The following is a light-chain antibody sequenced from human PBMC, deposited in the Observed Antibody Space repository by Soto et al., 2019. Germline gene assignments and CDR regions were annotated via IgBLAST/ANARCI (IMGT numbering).Light chain of an antibody. J-gene: IGLJ2*01. V-gene: IGLV4-69*01. CDR1: SGHSSYA. CDR2: LNSDGSH. Sequence: QLVLTQSPSASASLGASVKLTCTLSSGHSSYAIAWHQQQPDKGPRYLMKLNSDGSHTKGDGIPDRFSGSSSGAERYLTISSLQSEDEADYYCQTWGTGIRGVFGGGTKVTVL. CDR3: QTWGTGIRGV.